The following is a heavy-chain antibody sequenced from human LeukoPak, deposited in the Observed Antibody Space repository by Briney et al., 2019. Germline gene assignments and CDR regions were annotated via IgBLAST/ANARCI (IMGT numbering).Heavy chain of an antibody. CDR1: GGSFSGYY. CDR3: ARLGTYSSSWSHDY. CDR2: IYYSGST. V-gene: IGHV4-59*08. D-gene: IGHD6-13*01. J-gene: IGHJ4*02. Sequence: SETLSLTCAVYGGSFSGYYWSWIRQPPGKGLEWIGYIYYSGSTNYNPSLKSRVTISVDTSKNQFSLKLSSVTAADTAVYYCARLGTYSSSWSHDYWGQGTLVTVSS.